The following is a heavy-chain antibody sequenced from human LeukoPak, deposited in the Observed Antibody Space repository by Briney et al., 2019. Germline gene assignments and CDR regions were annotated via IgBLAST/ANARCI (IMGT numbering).Heavy chain of an antibody. Sequence: GRSLRLSCAASGFTFSSYAMHWVRQAPGKGLEWVAVISYDGSNKYYADSVKGRFTISRDNAKRSLYLQMNSLRAEDTAVYYCARDLHHWGQGTLVTVSS. CDR3: ARDLHH. V-gene: IGHV3-30-3*01. CDR2: ISYDGSNK. J-gene: IGHJ5*02. CDR1: GFTFSSYA. D-gene: IGHD5/OR15-5a*01.